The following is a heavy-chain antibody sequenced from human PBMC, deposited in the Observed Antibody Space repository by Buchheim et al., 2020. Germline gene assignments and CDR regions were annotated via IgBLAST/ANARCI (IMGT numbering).Heavy chain of an antibody. V-gene: IGHV4-59*08. CDR3: ARGGPGRRTYYYYGMDV. CDR2: IYYSGST. J-gene: IGHJ6*02. CDR1: GGSISSYY. Sequence: QVQLQESGPGLVKPSETLSLTCTVSGGSISSYYWSWIRQPPGKGLEWIGYIYYSGSTNYNPSLKSRVTISVDTSKNQFSLKLRSVTAADTAVYYCARGGPGRRTYYYYGMDVWGQGTT. D-gene: IGHD1-26*01.